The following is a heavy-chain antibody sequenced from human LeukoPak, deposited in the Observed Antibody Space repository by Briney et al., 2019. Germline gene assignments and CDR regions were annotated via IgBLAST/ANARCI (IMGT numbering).Heavy chain of an antibody. D-gene: IGHD1-26*01. CDR2: ISWNSGSI. J-gene: IGHJ4*02. CDR3: ARSRWEPPTFFDY. Sequence: GRSLRLSCAASGFTFDDYAMHWVRHAPGKGLEWVSGISWNSGSIGYADSVKGRFTISRDNAKNSLYLQMNSLRADDMALYHSARSRWEPPTFFDYWGQGTLVTVSS. CDR1: GFTFDDYA. V-gene: IGHV3-9*03.